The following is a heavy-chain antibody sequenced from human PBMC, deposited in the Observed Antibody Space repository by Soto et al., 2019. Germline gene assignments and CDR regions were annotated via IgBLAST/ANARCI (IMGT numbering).Heavy chain of an antibody. CDR2: IKQDGSEK. Sequence: VQLVESGGGLVQPGGSLRLSCAASGFTFSSYWMSWVRQAPGKGLEWVANIKQDGSEKYYVDSVKGRFTISRDNAKNSLYLQMNSLRAEDTAVYYCARGGNTAMAIFDYWGQGTLVTVSS. D-gene: IGHD5-18*01. CDR1: GFTFSSYW. CDR3: ARGGNTAMAIFDY. V-gene: IGHV3-7*03. J-gene: IGHJ4*02.